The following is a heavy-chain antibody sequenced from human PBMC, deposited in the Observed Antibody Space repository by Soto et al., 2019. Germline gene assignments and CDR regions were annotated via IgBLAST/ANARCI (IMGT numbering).Heavy chain of an antibody. D-gene: IGHD2-21*02. CDR1: GGSFHGYY. Sequence: PSETPSPPRAVYGGSFHGYYWSWVRQPPGEGLEWVGEINHSGSTNYNPSLKSRVTISVDTSKNQFSLKLSSVTAADTAVYYCARGQSVWHSRPLYYYYYYYMDVWGKGTTVTVSS. V-gene: IGHV4-34*01. CDR3: ARGQSVWHSRPLYYYYYYYMDV. J-gene: IGHJ6*03. CDR2: INHSGST.